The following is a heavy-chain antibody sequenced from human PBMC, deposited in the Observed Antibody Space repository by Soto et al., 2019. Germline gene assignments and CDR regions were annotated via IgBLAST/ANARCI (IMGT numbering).Heavy chain of an antibody. D-gene: IGHD1-26*01. Sequence: GSLRLSCAAFDFSVSNTFMTWVRQAPGKGLEWIAVISSYDSTHYADSVKGRFTISRDNAKNSLYLQMNSLRAEDTAVYYCANSGSHDNFGIWGQGTMVT. CDR2: ISSYDST. CDR1: DFSVSNTF. V-gene: IGHV3-53*01. J-gene: IGHJ3*02. CDR3: ANSGSHDNFGI.